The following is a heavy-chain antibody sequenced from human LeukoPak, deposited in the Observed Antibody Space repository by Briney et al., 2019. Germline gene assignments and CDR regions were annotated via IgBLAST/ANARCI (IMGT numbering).Heavy chain of an antibody. Sequence: HSGGSLRLSCAASGFTFSSYWMSRVRQAPGKGLEWVANIKQDGSEKYYVDSVKGRFTISRDNAKNSLYLQMNSLRAEDTAVYYCAREYDFWSGYVDYWGQGTLVTVSS. CDR2: IKQDGSEK. CDR3: AREYDFWSGYVDY. D-gene: IGHD3-3*01. V-gene: IGHV3-7*01. J-gene: IGHJ4*02. CDR1: GFTFSSYW.